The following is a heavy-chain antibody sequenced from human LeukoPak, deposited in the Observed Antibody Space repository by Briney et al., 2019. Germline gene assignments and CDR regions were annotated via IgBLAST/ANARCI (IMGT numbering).Heavy chain of an antibody. CDR3: ARGYCTNGVCYTGGFFDY. CDR1: GGSISSSNW. J-gene: IGHJ4*02. CDR2: IYHSGST. D-gene: IGHD2-8*01. Sequence: PSETLSLTCAVSGGSISSSNWWSWVRQPPGKGLEWIGEIYHSGSTNYNPSLKSRVTISVDTSKNQFSLKLSSVTAADTAVYYCARGYCTNGVCYTGGFFDYWGQGTLVTVSS. V-gene: IGHV4-4*02.